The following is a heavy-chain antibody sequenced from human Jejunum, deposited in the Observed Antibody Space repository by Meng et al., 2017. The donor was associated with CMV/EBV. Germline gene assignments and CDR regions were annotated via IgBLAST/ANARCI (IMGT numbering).Heavy chain of an antibody. CDR3: VRSSTTGGFDP. CDR1: GDSVSSNRAA. D-gene: IGHD7-27*01. CDR2: TYYRSNWST. Sequence: GDSVSSNRAAWNWIRQSPSRGLEWLGRTYYRSNWSTDYALSVKSRITISPDTSKNQVSLHLASLTPEDTAMYYCVRSSTTGGFDPWGQGTLVTVSS. J-gene: IGHJ5*02. V-gene: IGHV6-1*01.